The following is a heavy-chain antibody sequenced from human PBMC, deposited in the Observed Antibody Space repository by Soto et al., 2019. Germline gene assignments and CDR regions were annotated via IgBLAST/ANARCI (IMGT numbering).Heavy chain of an antibody. V-gene: IGHV5-51*01. Sequence: PGESLKISCKASGYSFANYWIGWVCQKPGKGLEWMGVIYPGDSETTYSPSFEGQVITSVDRSRGTAFLEWSSLKASDTAMYYCARPGAPTDTVVYDFWGQGTQVTVSS. CDR1: GYSFANYW. D-gene: IGHD5-18*01. CDR2: IYPGDSET. CDR3: ARPGAPTDTVVYDF. J-gene: IGHJ4*02.